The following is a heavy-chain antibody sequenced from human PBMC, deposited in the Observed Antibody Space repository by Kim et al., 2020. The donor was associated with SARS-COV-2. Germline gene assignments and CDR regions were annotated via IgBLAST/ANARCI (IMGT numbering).Heavy chain of an antibody. CDR2: IYPGDSDT. CDR1: GYSFTSYW. J-gene: IGHJ4*02. V-gene: IGHV5-51*01. Sequence: GESLKISCKGSGYSFTSYWIGWVRQMPGKGLEWMGIIYPGDSDTRYSPSFQGQVTISADKSISTAYLQWSSLKASDTAMYYCARWGTARGHGRAIGYFDYWGQGTLVTVSS. D-gene: IGHD3-16*01. CDR3: ARWGTARGHGRAIGYFDY.